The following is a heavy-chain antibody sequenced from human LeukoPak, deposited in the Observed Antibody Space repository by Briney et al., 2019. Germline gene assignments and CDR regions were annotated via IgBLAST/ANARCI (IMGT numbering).Heavy chain of an antibody. CDR3: ASDSYYYDSSGYPPDAFDI. V-gene: IGHV4-34*01. D-gene: IGHD3-22*01. Sequence: PSETLSLTCTVSGGSISNYYRSWVRQPPGKGLEWIGEINHSGSTNYNPSLKSRVTISVDTSKNQFSLKLTSVTAADTAVYYCASDSYYYDSSGYPPDAFDIWGQGTMVTVSS. CDR2: INHSGST. CDR1: GGSISNYY. J-gene: IGHJ3*02.